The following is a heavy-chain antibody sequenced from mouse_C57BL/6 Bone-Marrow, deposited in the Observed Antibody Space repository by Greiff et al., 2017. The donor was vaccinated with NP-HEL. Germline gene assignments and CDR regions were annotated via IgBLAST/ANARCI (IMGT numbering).Heavy chain of an antibody. V-gene: IGHV5-4*01. Sequence: EVQGVESGGGLVKPGGSLKLSCAASGFTFSSYAMSWVRQTPEKRLEWVATISDGGSYTYYPDNVKGRFTISRDNAKNNLYLQMSHLKSEDTAMYYCARDRGVRYWYFDVWGTGTTVTVSS. CDR2: ISDGGSYT. CDR1: GFTFSSYA. CDR3: ARDRGVRYWYFDV. D-gene: IGHD3-1*01. J-gene: IGHJ1*03.